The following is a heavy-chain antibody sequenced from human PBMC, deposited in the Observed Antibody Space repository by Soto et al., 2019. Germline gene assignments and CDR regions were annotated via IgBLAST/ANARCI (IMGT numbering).Heavy chain of an antibody. CDR3: VRSGTSSGRFSDY. J-gene: IGHJ4*02. Sequence: GESLTISCKGSGYTFTSYWIGWVRQMPGEGLEWMGVIYPSDSDIRYSPSFQGKVTISADKSLTTAYLQWRSLKAADTAMYYCVRSGTSSGRFSDYWGQGTLVTVS. V-gene: IGHV5-51*01. CDR1: GYTFTSYW. D-gene: IGHD2-15*01. CDR2: IYPSDSDI.